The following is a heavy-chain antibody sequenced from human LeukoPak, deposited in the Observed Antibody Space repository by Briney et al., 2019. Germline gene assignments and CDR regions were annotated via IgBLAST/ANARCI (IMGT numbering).Heavy chain of an antibody. V-gene: IGHV3-64*01. CDR3: ARVSTNDRRNAFDI. D-gene: IGHD2-8*01. CDR2: ITGDGCYT. CDR1: GFTFSTYV. J-gene: IGHJ3*02. Sequence: GGSLTLSCAASGFTFSTYVMQWVRQAPGKGLEYVSAITGDGCYTYYANSVKGRFTISRDNSKKTLYLQMGSLRADDMAVYYCARVSTNDRRNAFDIWGQGTMVTVSS.